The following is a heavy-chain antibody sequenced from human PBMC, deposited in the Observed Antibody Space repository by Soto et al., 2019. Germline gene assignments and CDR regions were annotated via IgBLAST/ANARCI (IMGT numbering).Heavy chain of an antibody. Sequence: GGSLRLSCAASEFTLCNYLMAWVRQAPGKGLEWVAKIKPDGSEKYYVDSVKGRFTISRDNSKNSLYLQMDSLRAEDTAIYYCTRLDSSLAHYGMDVWGQGTTVTVSS. CDR2: IKPDGSEK. CDR3: TRLDSSLAHYGMDV. V-gene: IGHV3-7*01. D-gene: IGHD1-1*01. CDR1: EFTLCNYL. J-gene: IGHJ6*02.